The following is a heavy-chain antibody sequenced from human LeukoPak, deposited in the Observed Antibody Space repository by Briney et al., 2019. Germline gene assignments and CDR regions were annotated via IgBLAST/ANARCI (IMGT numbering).Heavy chain of an antibody. CDR2: INHSGST. Sequence: GSLRLSCAASGFTFSSYGMHWVRQPPGKGLEWIGEINHSGSTNYNPSLKSRVTISVDTSKNQFSLKLSSVTAADTAVYYCARHFFGRDDYWGQGTLVTVSS. CDR1: GFTFSSYG. J-gene: IGHJ4*02. V-gene: IGHV4-34*01. D-gene: IGHD2-15*01. CDR3: ARHFFGRDDY.